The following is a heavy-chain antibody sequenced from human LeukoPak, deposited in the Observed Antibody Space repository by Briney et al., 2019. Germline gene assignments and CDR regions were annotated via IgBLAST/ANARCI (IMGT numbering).Heavy chain of an antibody. J-gene: IGHJ4*02. D-gene: IGHD5-24*01. V-gene: IGHV1-2*02. CDR1: GYTSTDYY. CDR3: ARDGDGYNLD. Sequence: ASVKVSCTASGYTSTDYYIHWVRQAPGQGLEWVGGINSNNGDTHYAQNFQGRVTMTRDTSISTAYMELSRLGSDDTAVYYCARDGDGYNLDWGQGTLVTVSS. CDR2: INSNNGDT.